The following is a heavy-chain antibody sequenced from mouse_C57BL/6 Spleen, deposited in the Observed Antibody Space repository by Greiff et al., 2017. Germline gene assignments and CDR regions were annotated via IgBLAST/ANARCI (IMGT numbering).Heavy chain of an antibody. V-gene: IGHV1-64*01. CDR1: GYTFTSYW. CDR3: AYYGSSLYYFDY. D-gene: IGHD1-1*01. J-gene: IGHJ2*01. Sequence: VQLQQPGAELVKPGASVKLSCKASGYTFTSYWMHWVKQRPGQGLEWIGMIHPNSGSTNYNEKFKSKATLTVDKSSSTAYMQLSSLTSEDSAVYYCAYYGSSLYYFDYWGQGTTLTVSS. CDR2: IHPNSGST.